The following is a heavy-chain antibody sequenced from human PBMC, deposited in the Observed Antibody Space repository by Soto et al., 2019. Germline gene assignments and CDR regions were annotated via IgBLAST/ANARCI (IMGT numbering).Heavy chain of an antibody. Sequence: SETLSLTCTVSAASITNYYWNWIRQPPEKGLEWIVFIHHTGNSMSNPSLRSRLTMSVDTTEGQISLNLRAVTVADTAVYYCAKWNEMKRSFDDWGQGILVTVSS. J-gene: IGHJ4*02. CDR2: IHHTGNS. D-gene: IGHD1-1*01. V-gene: IGHV4-59*01. CDR3: AKWNEMKRSFDD. CDR1: AASITNYY.